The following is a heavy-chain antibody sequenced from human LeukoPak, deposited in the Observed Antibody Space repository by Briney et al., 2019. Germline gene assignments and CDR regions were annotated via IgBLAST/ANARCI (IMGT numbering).Heavy chain of an antibody. CDR1: GFTFSSYA. D-gene: IGHD4-17*01. CDR3: ARDFTTDYGDYWPPRYYFDY. Sequence: PGRSLRLSCAASGFTFSSYAMHWVRQAPGKGLEWVAVISYDGSNKYYADSVKGRFTISRDNSKNTLYLQMNSLRAEDTAVYYCARDFTTDYGDYWPPRYYFDYWGQGTLVTVSS. V-gene: IGHV3-30*04. CDR2: ISYDGSNK. J-gene: IGHJ4*02.